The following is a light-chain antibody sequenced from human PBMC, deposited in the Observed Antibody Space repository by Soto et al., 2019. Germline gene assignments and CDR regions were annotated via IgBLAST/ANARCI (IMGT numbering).Light chain of an antibody. CDR1: QSISSW. CDR3: QQYINYPFT. CDR2: KAS. V-gene: IGKV1-5*03. Sequence: DIQMTQSPSTLSASVGDRVTITCRASQSISSWLAWYQQKPGKAPKVLIYKASSLERGVPSRFSGSGSGTEFTLTISSLQPDDFATYYCQQYINYPFTFGGGTKVEIK. J-gene: IGKJ4*01.